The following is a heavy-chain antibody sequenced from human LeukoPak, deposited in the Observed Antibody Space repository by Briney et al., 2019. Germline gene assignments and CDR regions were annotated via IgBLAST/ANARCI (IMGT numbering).Heavy chain of an antibody. D-gene: IGHD2-8*01. V-gene: IGHV1-18*01. J-gene: IGHJ6*02. CDR2: ISAYNGNT. CDR3: AREWVDACTNGVCYGDYYYYGMDV. CDR1: GYTFTSYG. Sequence: ASVKVSCKASGYTFTSYGISWVRQAPGQGLEWMGWISAYNGNTNYAQKLQGRVTMTTDTSTSTAYMELRSLRSDDTAVYYCAREWVDACTNGVCYGDYYYYGMDVWGQGTTVTVSS.